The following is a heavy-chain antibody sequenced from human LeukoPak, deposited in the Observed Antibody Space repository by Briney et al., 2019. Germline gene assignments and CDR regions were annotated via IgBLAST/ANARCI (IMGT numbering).Heavy chain of an antibody. CDR3: ARELGGGPEFDY. D-gene: IGHD3-16*01. CDR1: RYTFSAYH. Sequence: GASVKVSCKASRYTFSAYHMHWVRQASGQGLEWMGVISPGGNTAYAQKFQGRVTVTRDTSASTVYMDLSSLRSDDTAMYYCARELGGGPEFDYWGQGTLLTVSS. CDR2: ISPGGNT. V-gene: IGHV1-46*01. J-gene: IGHJ4*02.